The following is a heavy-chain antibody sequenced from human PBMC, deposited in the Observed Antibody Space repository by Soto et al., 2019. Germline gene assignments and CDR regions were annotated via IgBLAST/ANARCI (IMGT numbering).Heavy chain of an antibody. CDR3: ASGGDYGGLTAFDY. V-gene: IGHV3-30*03. Sequence: QVQLVESGGGVVQPGRSLRLSCAASGFTFSSYGMHWVRQAPGKGLEWVAVISYDGSNKYYADSVKGRFTISRDNSKNTLYLQMNSLRAEDTAVYYCASGGDYGGLTAFDYWGQGTLVTVSS. CDR1: GFTFSSYG. CDR2: ISYDGSNK. J-gene: IGHJ4*02. D-gene: IGHD4-17*01.